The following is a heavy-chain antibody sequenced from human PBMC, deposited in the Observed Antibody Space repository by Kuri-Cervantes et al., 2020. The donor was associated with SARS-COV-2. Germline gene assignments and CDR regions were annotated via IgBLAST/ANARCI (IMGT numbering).Heavy chain of an antibody. D-gene: IGHD3-10*01. CDR2: IKQDGSEK. CDR1: GFTFSSYW. V-gene: IGHV3-7*03. J-gene: IGHJ4*02. Sequence: GESLKISCAASGFTFSSYWMSWVRQAPGKGLEWVANIKQDGSEKYYVDSVKGRFTISRDNAKNSLYLQMNSLRAEDTAVYYCARDSYGSGSGDYWGQGTLVTCYS. CDR3: ARDSYGSGSGDY.